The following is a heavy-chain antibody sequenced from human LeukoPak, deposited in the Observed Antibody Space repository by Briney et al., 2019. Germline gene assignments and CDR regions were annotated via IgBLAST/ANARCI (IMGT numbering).Heavy chain of an antibody. V-gene: IGHV3-7*03. Sequence: GGSLRLSCAASGFTFSSYWMSWVRQAPGKGLKWVANIKQDGSEKYYVDSVKGRITISRDNAKNSLYLQMNSLRAEDTAVYYCASLGGKWNYPFDNWGQGTLVTVSS. D-gene: IGHD1-7*01. CDR2: IKQDGSEK. CDR1: GFTFSSYW. CDR3: ASLGGKWNYPFDN. J-gene: IGHJ4*02.